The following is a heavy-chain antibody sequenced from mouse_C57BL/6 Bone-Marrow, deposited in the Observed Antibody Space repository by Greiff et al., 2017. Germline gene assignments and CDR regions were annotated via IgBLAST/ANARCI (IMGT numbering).Heavy chain of an antibody. V-gene: IGHV5-6*01. CDR2: ISSGGSYT. CDR1: GFTFSSYG. J-gene: IGHJ2*01. CDR3: ARRPLYYSIGGCDY. D-gene: IGHD2-5*01. Sequence: EVQLQQPGGDLVKPGGSLKLSCAASGFTFSSYGMSWVRQTPDKRLEWVATISSGGSYTYYPDSVKGRFTISRDNAKNTLYLQMSSLKSEYTAMYYCARRPLYYSIGGCDYWGQGTTLTVSS.